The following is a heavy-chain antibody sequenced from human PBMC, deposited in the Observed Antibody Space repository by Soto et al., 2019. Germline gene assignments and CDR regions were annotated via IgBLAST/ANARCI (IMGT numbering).Heavy chain of an antibody. D-gene: IGHD2-8*02. J-gene: IGHJ3*02. V-gene: IGHV1-24*01. CDR3: ATDVILAPRYAFDI. Sequence: QVQLVQSGAEVKKPGASVKVSCKVSGYTLTELSMHWVRQAPGKRLEWMGGLDPEDGDTIYAQKFQGRVTMTEDTSTDTAYMELSSLRSEDTAVYYCATDVILAPRYAFDIWGQGTMVIVSS. CDR2: LDPEDGDT. CDR1: GYTLTELS.